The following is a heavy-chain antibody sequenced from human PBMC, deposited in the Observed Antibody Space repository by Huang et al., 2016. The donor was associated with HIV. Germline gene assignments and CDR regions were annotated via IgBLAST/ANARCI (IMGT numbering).Heavy chain of an antibody. CDR2: SIPLGRAA. Sequence: QVQLEQSGPAVRKPGSSVKVSCQASGGSFSDQIISWVRQAPGQGFEWMGGSIPLGRAAADSQECKGRVTMTAEESTATIYMELNSLTSEDTAVYYCAMSLRYQYDSRSYWGRYFDYWGQGTLVTISS. J-gene: IGHJ4*02. CDR1: GGSFSDQI. CDR3: AMSLRYQYDSRSYWGRYFDY. D-gene: IGHD3-16*01. V-gene: IGHV1-69*01.